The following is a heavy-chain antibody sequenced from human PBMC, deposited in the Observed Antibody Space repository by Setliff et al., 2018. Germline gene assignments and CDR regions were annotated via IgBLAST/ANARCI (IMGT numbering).Heavy chain of an antibody. D-gene: IGHD3-16*01. V-gene: IGHV5-51*01. CDR1: GYSFTSYW. CDR3: ARHRWAIDDAFDI. J-gene: IGHJ3*02. CDR2: IYPGGSDT. Sequence: GESLKISCKGSGYSFTSYWIGWARQMPGKGLEWMGIIYPGGSDTRYSPSFQGQVTISADKSISTAYLQWSSLKASDTAMYYCARHRWAIDDAFDIWGQGTMVTVSS.